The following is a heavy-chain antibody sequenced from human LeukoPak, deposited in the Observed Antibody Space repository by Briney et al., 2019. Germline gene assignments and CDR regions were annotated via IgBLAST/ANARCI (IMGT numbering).Heavy chain of an antibody. CDR3: ARDSIVVVPAALYYMDV. V-gene: IGHV1-18*01. Sequence: ASVKVSCKASGYTFTSYGISWVRQAPGQGLEWMGWISAYNGNTNYAQKLQGRVTMTTDTSTSTAYMELRSLRSDDTAVYYCARDSIVVVPAALYYMDVGGKGTTVTVS. J-gene: IGHJ6*03. CDR2: ISAYNGNT. D-gene: IGHD2-2*01. CDR1: GYTFTSYG.